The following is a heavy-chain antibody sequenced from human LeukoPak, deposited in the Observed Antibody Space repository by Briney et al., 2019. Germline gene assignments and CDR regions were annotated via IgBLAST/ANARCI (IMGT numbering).Heavy chain of an antibody. D-gene: IGHD3-22*01. CDR1: GFTFSSYA. CDR3: ARNTSGFKLGDAFDI. V-gene: IGHV3-23*01. J-gene: IGHJ3*02. Sequence: GGSLRLSCAASGFTFSSYAMTWVRQAPGKGLEWISAISGSAYSTSYADSVKGRFTISRDNSKNTLYLQMNSLRAEDTAIYYCARNTSGFKLGDAFDIWGQGTMVTVPS. CDR2: ISGSAYST.